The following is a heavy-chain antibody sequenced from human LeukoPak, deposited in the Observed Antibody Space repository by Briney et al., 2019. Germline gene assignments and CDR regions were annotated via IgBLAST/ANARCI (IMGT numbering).Heavy chain of an antibody. V-gene: IGHV3-21*01. D-gene: IGHD3-9*01. J-gene: IGHJ6*04. CDR1: GFFFSSYS. CDR3: ARDLTPYYDILTGPSWGYGMDV. CDR2: ISSGSLHM. Sequence: GGSLRLSCTASGFFFSSYSVNRVRQAPGKGLEWVSSISSGSLHMYYADSVKGRFTISRDNAKNSLYLQMNSLRAEDTAVYYCARDLTPYYDILTGPSWGYGMDVWGKGTTVTVSS.